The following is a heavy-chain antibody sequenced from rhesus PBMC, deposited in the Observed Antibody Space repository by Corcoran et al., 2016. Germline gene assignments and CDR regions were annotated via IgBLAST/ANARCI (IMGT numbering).Heavy chain of an antibody. Sequence: QVQLQESGPGVVKPSETLSLTCAVSGGSISSDYAWSLIRQPPGKGLEWIGYIYGSHGSTNYNPSLKNRVTISKDASKNQFSLRLSSVTAADTAMYYCARRVSGYWYFDLWGPGTPITVSS. CDR3: ARRVSGYWYFDL. CDR1: GGSISSDYA. CDR2: IYGSHGST. J-gene: IGHJ2*01. V-gene: IGHV4-76*01.